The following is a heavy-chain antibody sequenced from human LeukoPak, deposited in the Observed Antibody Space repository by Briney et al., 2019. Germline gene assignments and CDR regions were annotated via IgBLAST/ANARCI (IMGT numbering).Heavy chain of an antibody. J-gene: IGHJ4*02. CDR1: GFTFGDYL. CDR3: SRGSGWLSVY. CDR2: ISGGTT. D-gene: IGHD6-19*01. V-gene: IGHV3-49*03. Sequence: GGSLRLSCTASGFTFGDYLMSWFRQAPGKGLEWIGFISGGTTEYAASVKGRFTIPRDDSTSIAYLQMNGLTTEDTAVYYCSRGSGWLSVYWGQGTLVTVSS.